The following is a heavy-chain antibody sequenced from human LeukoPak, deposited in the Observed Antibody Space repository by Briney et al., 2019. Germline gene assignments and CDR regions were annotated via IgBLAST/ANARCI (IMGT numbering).Heavy chain of an antibody. V-gene: IGHV3-11*04. Sequence: GGSLRLSCAASGFSFSDYYMNWIRQAPGKGLEWISYISSGGNTIYYADSVKGRFTISRDNAKNSLYLQMNSLRAEDTAVYYCARVRGYGILYYFDYWGQGTLVTVSS. CDR3: ARVRGYGILYYFDY. D-gene: IGHD5-12*01. CDR2: ISSGGNTI. J-gene: IGHJ4*02. CDR1: GFSFSDYY.